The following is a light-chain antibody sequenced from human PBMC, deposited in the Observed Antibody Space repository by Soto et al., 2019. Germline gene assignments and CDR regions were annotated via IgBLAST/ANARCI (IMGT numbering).Light chain of an antibody. Sequence: QSALTQPASVSGSPGQSITISCTGTGSDVGNYNLVSWYQQHPGKAPKLMIYDVSKRPSGVSNRFSGSKSGNTASLTISGLQADDEADYYCCSYAGDSYVFGTGTKVTVL. J-gene: IGLJ1*01. CDR2: DVS. CDR1: GSDVGNYNL. V-gene: IGLV2-23*02. CDR3: CSYAGDSYV.